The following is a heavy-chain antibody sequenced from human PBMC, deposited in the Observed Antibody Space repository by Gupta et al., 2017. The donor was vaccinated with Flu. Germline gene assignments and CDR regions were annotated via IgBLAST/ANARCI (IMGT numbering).Heavy chain of an antibody. V-gene: IGHV4-34*01. D-gene: IGHD2-2*01. CDR3: ARGDIVVVPAAIGNWFDP. J-gene: IGHJ5*02. Sequence: QVQLQQWGAGLLKPSETLSLTCAVYGGSFSGYYWSWIRQPPGKGLEWIGEINHSGSTNYNPSLKSRVTISVDTSKNQFSLKLSSVTAADTAVYYCARGDIVVVPAAIGNWFDPWGQGTLVTVSS. CDR2: INHSGST. CDR1: GGSFSGYY.